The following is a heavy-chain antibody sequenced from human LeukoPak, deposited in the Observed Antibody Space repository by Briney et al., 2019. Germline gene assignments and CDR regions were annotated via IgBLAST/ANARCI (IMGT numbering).Heavy chain of an antibody. V-gene: IGHV3-21*01. J-gene: IGHJ4*02. D-gene: IGHD4-17*01. CDR1: GFTFRNAW. CDR2: ISSSSSYR. Sequence: GSLRLSCAASGFTFRNAWVNWVRQVPGKGLEWVSYISSSSSYRYYADSVKGRFTISRDNAKNSLYLQMDSLRAEDTAVYYCARDNDYGVDYWGQGTLVTVSS. CDR3: ARDNDYGVDY.